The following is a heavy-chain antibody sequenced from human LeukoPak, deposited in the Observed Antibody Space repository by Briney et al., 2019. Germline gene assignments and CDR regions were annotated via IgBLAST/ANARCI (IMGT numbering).Heavy chain of an antibody. CDR3: ARGPYCSSTSCYAAWFDP. J-gene: IGHJ5*02. CDR1: GGTFSSYA. Sequence: GSSVKVSCKASGGTFSSYAISWVRQAPGQGLEWMGGIIPILGIANYAQKFQGRVTITADKSTSTAYMELSSLRSEDTAVYYCARGPYCSSTSCYAAWFDPWGQGTLVTVSS. D-gene: IGHD2-2*01. V-gene: IGHV1-69*04. CDR2: IIPILGIA.